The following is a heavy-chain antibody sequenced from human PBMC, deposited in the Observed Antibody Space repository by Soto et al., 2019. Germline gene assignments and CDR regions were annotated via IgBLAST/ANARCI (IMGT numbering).Heavy chain of an antibody. Sequence: GESLKISCKGFGYSFSSYCIGWVRQMPGKGPEWMGVIYPGDSDTNYSPSFQGHVTISADKSISTAYLQWSSLKASDTAMYYCASSSSGYLDAFDIWGQGTMVTVSS. CDR3: ASSSSGYLDAFDI. D-gene: IGHD3-22*01. CDR1: GYSFSSYC. J-gene: IGHJ3*02. CDR2: IYPGDSDT. V-gene: IGHV5-51*01.